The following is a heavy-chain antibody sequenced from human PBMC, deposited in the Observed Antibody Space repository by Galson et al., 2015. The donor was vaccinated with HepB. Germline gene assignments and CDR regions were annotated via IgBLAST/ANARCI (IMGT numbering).Heavy chain of an antibody. CDR2: IIPIFGTA. J-gene: IGHJ3*02. D-gene: IGHD6-19*01. CDR3: ARVAEQWLVMSAFDI. V-gene: IGHV1-69*13. Sequence: SVKVSCKASGGTFSSYAISWVRQAPGQGLEWMGGIIPIFGTANYAQKFQGRVTITADESTSTAYMELSSLRSEDTAVYYCARVAEQWLVMSAFDIWGQGTMVTVSS. CDR1: GGTFSSYA.